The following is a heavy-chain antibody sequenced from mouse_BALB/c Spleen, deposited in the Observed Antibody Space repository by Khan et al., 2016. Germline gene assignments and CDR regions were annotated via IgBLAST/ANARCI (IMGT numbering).Heavy chain of an antibody. CDR2: IHYSGST. Sequence: VQLKQSGPDLVKPSQSLSLTCTVTGYSITSGYSWYWIRQFPGNKLEWMGYIHYSGSTNYNPSLKSRISITRDPSKNQFFLQLNSVTTEDTATYYCARWNGYDAMDYWGQGTSVTVSS. V-gene: IGHV3-1*02. CDR1: GYSITSGYS. CDR3: ARWNGYDAMDY. J-gene: IGHJ4*01.